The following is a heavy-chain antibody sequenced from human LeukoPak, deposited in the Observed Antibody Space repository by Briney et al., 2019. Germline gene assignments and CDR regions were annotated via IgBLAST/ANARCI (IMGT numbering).Heavy chain of an antibody. V-gene: IGHV3-30*18. Sequence: GGSLTLSCASCGFTFSSYGMHWLRQAPGKGLEWVAVISYDGSNKYYADSVKGRFTISRDNSKNTLYLQMNSLRAEDTAVYYCAKNMAQPGGGDGNWFDRWGQGTLVTVSS. J-gene: IGHJ5*02. CDR1: GFTFSSYG. CDR3: AKNMAQPGGGDGNWFDR. CDR2: ISYDGSNK. D-gene: IGHD1/OR15-1a*01.